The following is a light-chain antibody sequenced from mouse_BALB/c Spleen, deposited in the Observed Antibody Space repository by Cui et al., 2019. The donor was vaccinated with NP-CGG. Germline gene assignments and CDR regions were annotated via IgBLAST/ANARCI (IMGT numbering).Light chain of an antibody. CDR2: GTN. V-gene: IGLV1*01. J-gene: IGLJ1*01. CDR3: ALWYSNHWV. CDR1: TGSVTISNY. Sequence: AVVTQESALTTSPGETVTITCRSSTGSVTISNYAKWVQEKPDHLFTGLIGGTNNRAPGVPARFSGSLIGDKAALTITGAQTEDEAIYFCALWYSNHWVFGGGTKLTVL.